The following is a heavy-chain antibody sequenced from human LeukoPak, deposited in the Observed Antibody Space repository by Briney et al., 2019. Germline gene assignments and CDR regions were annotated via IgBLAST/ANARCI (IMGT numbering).Heavy chain of an antibody. J-gene: IGHJ4*02. Sequence: SQTLSLTCTVSGGSISSGGYYWSWIRQHPGKGLEWIGYIYYSGSTYYNPSLKSRVTISVDTSKNQFSLKLSSVTVADTAVYYCARSVEPAVVVTAIGGYFDYWGQGTLVTVSS. CDR1: GGSISSGGYY. CDR3: ARSVEPAVVVTAIGGYFDY. CDR2: IYYSGST. V-gene: IGHV4-31*03. D-gene: IGHD2-21*02.